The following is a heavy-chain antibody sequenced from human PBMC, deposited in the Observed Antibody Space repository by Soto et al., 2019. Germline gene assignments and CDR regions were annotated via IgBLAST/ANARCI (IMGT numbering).Heavy chain of an antibody. CDR1: GASISSYY. Sequence: SETLSLTCSVSGASISSYYWSWIRQPPGKGLEWLAYIYYSGSTSYNPSLKSRVSISLDTSMNQFSLKLSSVTAADTAVYYCARDLGLGDYGACDIWGQGTMVTVS. CDR3: ARDLGLGDYGACDI. CDR2: IYYSGST. V-gene: IGHV4-59*01. J-gene: IGHJ3*02. D-gene: IGHD4-17*01.